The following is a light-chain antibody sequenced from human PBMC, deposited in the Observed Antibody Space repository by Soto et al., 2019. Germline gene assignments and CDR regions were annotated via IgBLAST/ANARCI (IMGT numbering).Light chain of an antibody. J-gene: IGKJ1*01. V-gene: IGKV3-20*01. CDR3: QQYGSSRTWT. CDR2: GAS. CDR1: QTVRNNY. Sequence: EFVLTQSPGTLSLSPGERATLSCRAIQTVRNNYLAWYQQKPGQAPRLLIYGASSRATGIPDRFSGSGSGTDFTLTISRLEPEDFAVYYCQQYGSSRTWTFGQGTKVDIK.